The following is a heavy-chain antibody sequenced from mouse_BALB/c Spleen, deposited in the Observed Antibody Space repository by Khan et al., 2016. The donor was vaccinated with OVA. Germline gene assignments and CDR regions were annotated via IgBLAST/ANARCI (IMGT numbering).Heavy chain of an antibody. Sequence: IQLVQSGPDLVKPGASVKISCKASGYSFTLYSMTWVKQSHGKSLEWIGRVNPNTGGSAYNQEFKGKAILTVDKSSNTAYMELHSLTSEDSAVYYCARGYDFFAYGGQGTLVTVSA. CDR1: GYSFTLYS. CDR2: VNPNTGGS. V-gene: IGHV1-26*01. J-gene: IGHJ3*01. CDR3: ARGYDFFAY. D-gene: IGHD2-14*01.